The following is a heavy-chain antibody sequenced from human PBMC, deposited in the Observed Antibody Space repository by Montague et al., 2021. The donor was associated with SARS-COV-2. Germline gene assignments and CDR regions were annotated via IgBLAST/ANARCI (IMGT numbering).Heavy chain of an antibody. Sequence: SETLSLTCTVPGAYIGSSFSYWGWIRQHPGKGLEWIGSIGYSASSFYSPSLMSRVTISEDTSRNQVSLKVTSVTAADTAVYFCAGNGVGTRLDSWGPGTLVTVSS. D-gene: IGHD1-1*01. CDR2: IGYSASS. CDR1: GAYIGSSFSY. J-gene: IGHJ5*01. V-gene: IGHV4-39*01. CDR3: AGNGVGTRLDS.